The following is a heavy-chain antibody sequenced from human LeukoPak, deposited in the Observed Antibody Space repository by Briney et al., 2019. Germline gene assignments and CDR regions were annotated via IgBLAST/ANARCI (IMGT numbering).Heavy chain of an antibody. Sequence: GGSLRLSCAASGFTFSSYGMHWVRQAPGKGLEWVAVISYDGSNKYYADSVKGRFTISRDNSKSTLYLQMNSLRAEDTAVYYCVGFDYWGQGTLVTVSS. CDR3: VGFDY. V-gene: IGHV3-30*03. J-gene: IGHJ4*02. CDR1: GFTFSSYG. CDR2: ISYDGSNK.